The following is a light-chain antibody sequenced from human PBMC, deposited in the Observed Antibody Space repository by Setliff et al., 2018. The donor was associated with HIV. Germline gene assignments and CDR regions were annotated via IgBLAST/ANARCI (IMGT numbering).Light chain of an antibody. CDR2: DVT. V-gene: IGLV2-14*03. J-gene: IGLJ1*01. Sequence: QSALTQPASVSGSPGQSITVSCTGTSSDVGAFDFVSWYRQHPGKAPELMIYDVTNRPSGVSNRFSGSKSGNTASLTISGLQAKDEADYYCTSYANSDAFIFGTGTKVTVL. CDR3: TSYANSDAFI. CDR1: SSDVGAFDF.